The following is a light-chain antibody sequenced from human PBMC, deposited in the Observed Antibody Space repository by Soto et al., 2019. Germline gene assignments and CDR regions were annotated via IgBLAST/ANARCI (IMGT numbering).Light chain of an antibody. J-gene: IGLJ1*01. CDR2: EVS. Sequence: QSALTQPASVSGSPGQSITISCTGASSDIGTYNYVSWYQQHPGKAPKLLLYEVSNRPSGVSTRFSGSKSGNTASLTISGLHGEDEADYYCSSYSTSSTPHYVFGTGT. V-gene: IGLV2-14*01. CDR3: SSYSTSSTPHYV. CDR1: SSDIGTYNY.